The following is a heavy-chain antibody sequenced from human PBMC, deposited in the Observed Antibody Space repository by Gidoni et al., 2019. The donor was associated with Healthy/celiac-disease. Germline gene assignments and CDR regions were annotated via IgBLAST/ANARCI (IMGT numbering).Heavy chain of an antibody. D-gene: IGHD3-3*01. Sequence: QVQLVQSGAAVKKPGASVKVSCKASGSTFTSYGISWVRQAPGQGLEWMGWISAYNGNTNYAQKLQDRVTMTTDTSTSTAYMELRSLRSDDTAVYYCASSKGMEWLLFGEPWFDPWGQGTLVTVSS. CDR1: GSTFTSYG. CDR2: ISAYNGNT. V-gene: IGHV1-18*01. CDR3: ASSKGMEWLLFGEPWFDP. J-gene: IGHJ5*02.